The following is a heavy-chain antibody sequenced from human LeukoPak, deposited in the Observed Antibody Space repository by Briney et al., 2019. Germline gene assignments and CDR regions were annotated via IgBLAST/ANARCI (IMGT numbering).Heavy chain of an antibody. V-gene: IGHV3-23*01. CDR1: GFSFTHYA. J-gene: IGHJ4*02. Sequence: GGSLRLSCAASGFSFTHYAMSWVRPAPQEGLEWVSGINHHGHTFYAASVKGRFTISRDNSKNTVFLQMNSLRADDTAEYFWARDHGSQDSGAWYVFDYWGRGTLVTVSS. CDR3: ARDHGSQDSGAWYVFDY. D-gene: IGHD6-19*01. CDR2: INHHGHT.